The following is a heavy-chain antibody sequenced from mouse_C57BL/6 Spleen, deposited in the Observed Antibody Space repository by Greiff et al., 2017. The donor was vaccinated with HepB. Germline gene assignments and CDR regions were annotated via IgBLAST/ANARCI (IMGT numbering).Heavy chain of an antibody. Sequence: VQLQQSGPELVKPGASVKISCKASGYAFSSSWMNWVKQRPGKGLEWIGRIYPGDGDTNYNGKFKGKATLTADKSSSTAYMQLSSLTSEDSAVYFCAGEFITTVVLPIDYWGQGTTLTVSS. CDR2: IYPGDGDT. CDR1: GYAFSSSW. V-gene: IGHV1-82*01. J-gene: IGHJ2*01. CDR3: AGEFITTVVLPIDY. D-gene: IGHD1-1*01.